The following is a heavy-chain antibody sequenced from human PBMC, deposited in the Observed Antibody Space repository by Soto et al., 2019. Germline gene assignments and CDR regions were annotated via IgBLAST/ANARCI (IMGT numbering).Heavy chain of an antibody. V-gene: IGHV4-31*03. D-gene: IGHD3-16*02. Sequence: QVQLQESGPGLVKPSQTLSLTCTVSGGSISSGGYYWSWIRQHPGKGLEWIGYIYYSTYYNPSLQSRVTISVDTSKNQFSLKLSSVTAADTAVYYCARDYRASYPAYYYYGMDVWGQGTTVTVSS. J-gene: IGHJ6*02. CDR1: GGSISSGGYY. CDR3: ARDYRASYPAYYYYGMDV. CDR2: IYYST.